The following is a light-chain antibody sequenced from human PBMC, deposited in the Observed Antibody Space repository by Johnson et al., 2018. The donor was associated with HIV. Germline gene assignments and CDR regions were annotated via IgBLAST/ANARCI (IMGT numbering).Light chain of an antibody. CDR3: GTWDSTLSAEV. CDR2: ENN. CDR1: SSNIGNNY. Sequence: QSVLTQPPSVSAAPGQKVTISCSGSSSNIGNNYVSWYQQLPGTAPKLLIYENNKRPSGISDRFSGSKSGTSATLGITGLKTGDEADYYCGTWDSTLSAEVFGTGTKVTVL. J-gene: IGLJ1*01. V-gene: IGLV1-51*02.